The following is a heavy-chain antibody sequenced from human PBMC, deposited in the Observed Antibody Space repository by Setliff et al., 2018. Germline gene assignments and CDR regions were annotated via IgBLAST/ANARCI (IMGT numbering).Heavy chain of an antibody. J-gene: IGHJ4*02. V-gene: IGHV4-39*01. CDR3: ARLPNYVWGSPVDY. CDR1: GASITNINYY. CDR2: IFYSGRT. D-gene: IGHD3-16*01. Sequence: SETLSLTCTVSGASITNINYYWGLIRQPPGKGLEWIGSIFYSGRTFYNPSLKSRVTISVDTSKNQFSLTLSSVTAADTAVYYCARLPNYVWGSPVDYGGQGTLVTGSS.